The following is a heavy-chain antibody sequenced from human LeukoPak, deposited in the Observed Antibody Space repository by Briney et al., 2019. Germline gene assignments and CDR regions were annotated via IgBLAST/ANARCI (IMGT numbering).Heavy chain of an antibody. Sequence: PGRSLRLSCAASGFTFSSYGMHWVRQAPGKGLEWVAVIWYDGSNKYYADSVKGRFTISRDNSKNTLYLQMNSLRAEDTAVYYCAKHPFGVAPLYYFDYWGQGTLVTVSS. CDR2: IWYDGSNK. V-gene: IGHV3-33*06. D-gene: IGHD3-3*01. CDR3: AKHPFGVAPLYYFDY. CDR1: GFTFSSYG. J-gene: IGHJ4*02.